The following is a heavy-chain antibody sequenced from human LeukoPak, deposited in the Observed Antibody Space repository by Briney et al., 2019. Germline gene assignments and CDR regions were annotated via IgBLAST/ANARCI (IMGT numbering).Heavy chain of an antibody. Sequence: SETLSLTCTVSGGSISSYYWSWIRQPPGKGLEWIGYIYYSGSTNYNPSLKSRVTISVDTSKNQFSLKLSSVTAADTAVYYCARYMVRGVIVGVFDYWGQGTLVTVSS. J-gene: IGHJ4*02. CDR1: GGSISSYY. CDR3: ARYMVRGVIVGVFDY. V-gene: IGHV4-59*01. D-gene: IGHD3-10*01. CDR2: IYYSGST.